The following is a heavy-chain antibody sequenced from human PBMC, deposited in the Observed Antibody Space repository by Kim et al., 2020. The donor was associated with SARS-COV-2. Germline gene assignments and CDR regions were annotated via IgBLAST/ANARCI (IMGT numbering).Heavy chain of an antibody. V-gene: IGHV4-39*01. Sequence: LKSRVTISVDTSEIQFSLKLSSVTAADTAVYYCARHPWIVPAAMSGWFDPWGQGTLVTVSS. D-gene: IGHD2-2*01. J-gene: IGHJ5*02. CDR3: ARHPWIVPAAMSGWFDP.